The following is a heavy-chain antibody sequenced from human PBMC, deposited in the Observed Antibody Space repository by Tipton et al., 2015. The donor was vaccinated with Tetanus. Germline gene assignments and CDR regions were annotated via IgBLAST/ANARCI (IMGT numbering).Heavy chain of an antibody. Sequence: TLSLTCIVSGGSISSYYWNWIRQPAGKGLEWIGRFYSSESTNYNPSLKSRVTMSVDTSKNQFSLSLTSVTAADTAVYYCARAATGTADFDSWGQGTLVTVSS. J-gene: IGHJ4*02. CDR2: FYSSEST. V-gene: IGHV4-4*07. D-gene: IGHD3-9*01. CDR1: GGSISSYY. CDR3: ARAATGTADFDS.